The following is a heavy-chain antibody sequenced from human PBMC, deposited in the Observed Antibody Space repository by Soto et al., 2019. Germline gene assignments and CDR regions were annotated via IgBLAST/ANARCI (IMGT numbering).Heavy chain of an antibody. CDR3: ARDPGTYYYDSSGYGGAFDI. D-gene: IGHD3-22*01. CDR2: ISAYNSNT. V-gene: IGHV1-18*04. J-gene: IGHJ3*02. Sequence: ASLKVSCKASGYTFTIYGISWVRQAPGQGLEWMGWISAYNSNTNYAQKLQGRVTMTTDTSTSTAYMELRSLRSDDTAVYYCARDPGTYYYDSSGYGGAFDIWGQGTMVTVSS. CDR1: GYTFTIYG.